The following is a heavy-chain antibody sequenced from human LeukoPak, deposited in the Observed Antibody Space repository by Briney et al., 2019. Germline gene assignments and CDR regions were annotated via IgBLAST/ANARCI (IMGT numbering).Heavy chain of an antibody. CDR3: ARAARTIFGVVMPNYMDV. J-gene: IGHJ6*03. CDR1: GLTFSNYD. V-gene: IGHV3-21*01. D-gene: IGHD3-3*01. Sequence: GGSLRLSCAASGLTFSNYDMTWVRQAPGRGLEWVSSISSSSSYIYYADSVKGRFTISRDNAKNSLYLQMNSLRAEDTAVYYCARAARTIFGVVMPNYMDVWGKGTTVTVSS. CDR2: ISSSSSYI.